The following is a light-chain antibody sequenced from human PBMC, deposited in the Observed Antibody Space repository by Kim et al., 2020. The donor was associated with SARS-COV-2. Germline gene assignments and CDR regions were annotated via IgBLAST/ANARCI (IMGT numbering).Light chain of an antibody. V-gene: IGLV1-44*01. CDR1: SSNIGSNA. CDR2: RND. CDR3: ATWDDSLSGVV. Sequence: GQRVTISCSGGSSNIGSNAVSWYQQLPGTAPKLLIYRNDQRPSGVPDRFSGSKSGTSASLAISGLQSEDEADYYCATWDDSLSGVVFGGGTQLTVL. J-gene: IGLJ3*02.